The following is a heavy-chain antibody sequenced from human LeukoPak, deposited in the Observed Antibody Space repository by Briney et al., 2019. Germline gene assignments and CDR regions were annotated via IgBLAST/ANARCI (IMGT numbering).Heavy chain of an antibody. CDR2: IHTSGST. Sequence: PSETLSLTCTVSGVSISSGSYYWSWIRQPAGKGLEWIGRIHTSGSTNYNPSLKSRVTISVDTSKNQFSLKLSSVTAADTAVYYCAVEYSSSSTFDYWGQGTLVTVSS. CDR3: AVEYSSSSTFDY. J-gene: IGHJ4*02. CDR1: GVSISSGSYY. V-gene: IGHV4-61*02. D-gene: IGHD6-6*01.